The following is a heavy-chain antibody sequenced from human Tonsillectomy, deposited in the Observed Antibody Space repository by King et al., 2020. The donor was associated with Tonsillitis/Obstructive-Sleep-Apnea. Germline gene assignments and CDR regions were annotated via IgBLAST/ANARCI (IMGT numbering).Heavy chain of an antibody. CDR2: IYGGGST. CDR3: ARHDWFDP. CDR1: CFTVNSDY. Sequence: VQLVESGGVLIQPGGSLRLSCAASCFTVNSDYMSWVRQVPGKGLEWVSVIYGGGSTYSADSVKGRFTISLDKSKNTLYLQMNSLRAEDTAVYYCARHDWFDPWGQGTLVTVSS. V-gene: IGHV3-53*01. J-gene: IGHJ5*02.